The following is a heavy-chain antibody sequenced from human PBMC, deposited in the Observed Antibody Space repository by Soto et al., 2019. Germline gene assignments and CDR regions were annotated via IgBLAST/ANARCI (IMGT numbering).Heavy chain of an antibody. J-gene: IGHJ4*02. Sequence: QVQLQESGPGLVKPSETLSLTCTVSGDSVSSGLYYWSWIRQPPGKGLEWIGYIYNSGSTNYNPPHTSLGIISEDTSKHQFPLKLNSVTAADTAVYYCAREGWPHANRGFDYWGQGTLVTVSS. CDR2: IYNSGST. D-gene: IGHD3-10*01. V-gene: IGHV4-61*01. CDR3: AREGWPHANRGFDY. CDR1: GDSVSSGLYY.